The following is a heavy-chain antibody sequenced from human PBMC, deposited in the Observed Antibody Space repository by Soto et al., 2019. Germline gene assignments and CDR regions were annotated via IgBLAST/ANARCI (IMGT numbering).Heavy chain of an antibody. D-gene: IGHD3-3*01. J-gene: IGHJ3*02. Sequence: ASVKVSCKASGYTFTSYAMHWVRQAPGQRLEWMGWINAGNGNTKYSQKFQGRVTITRDTSASTAYMELSSLRSEDTAVYYCARDLVRFLEWLSGSDAFDIWGQGTMVTVSS. V-gene: IGHV1-3*01. CDR1: GYTFTSYA. CDR2: INAGNGNT. CDR3: ARDLVRFLEWLSGSDAFDI.